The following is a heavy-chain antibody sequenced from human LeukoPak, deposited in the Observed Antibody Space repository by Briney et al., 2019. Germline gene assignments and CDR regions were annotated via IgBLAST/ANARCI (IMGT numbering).Heavy chain of an antibody. V-gene: IGHV3-48*01. CDR2: ISSSSGTI. J-gene: IGHJ5*02. Sequence: GGSLRLSCAASGFTFSSYSMNWVRQAPGKGLEWVSYISSSSGTIYYADSVKGRFTISRDNAKNSLYLQMNSLRAEDTAVYYCARSSLVAAAGTWFDPWGQGTLVTVSS. CDR3: ARSSLVAAAGTWFDP. D-gene: IGHD6-13*01. CDR1: GFTFSSYS.